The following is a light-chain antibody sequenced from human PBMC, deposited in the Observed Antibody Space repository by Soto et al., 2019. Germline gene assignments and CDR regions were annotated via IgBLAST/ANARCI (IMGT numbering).Light chain of an antibody. J-gene: IGKJ1*01. CDR2: DAS. V-gene: IGKV1-5*01. Sequence: EIQMTHSPSTLSASVGDRVTITCRASQSISTRLAWYQQKPGKAPQLLIYDASSLESGVPSRFSGSGSGTDFTLTISRLEPEDSAVYHCQQYGSLSWTFGQGTKVDI. CDR3: QQYGSLSWT. CDR1: QSISTR.